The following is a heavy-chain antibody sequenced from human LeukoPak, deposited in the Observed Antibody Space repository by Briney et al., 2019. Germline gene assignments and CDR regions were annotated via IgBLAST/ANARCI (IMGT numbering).Heavy chain of an antibody. CDR1: GFTFSTYR. CDR3: AKPISGGLAVTADWFHP. J-gene: IGHJ5*01. Sequence: GGSLILSCAASGFTFSTYRMNWVRQAPGKGLEWVSTINANSGTTSYAASVRGRFTISRDNSKNTLYLQVNTLRADDTATYYCAKPISGGLAVTADWFHPWGQGTLVVVSS. D-gene: IGHD6-19*01. V-gene: IGHV3-23*01. CDR2: INANSGTT.